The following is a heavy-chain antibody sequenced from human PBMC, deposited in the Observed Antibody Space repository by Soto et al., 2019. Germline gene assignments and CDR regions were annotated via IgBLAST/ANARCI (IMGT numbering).Heavy chain of an antibody. D-gene: IGHD3-22*01. J-gene: IGHJ6*02. CDR1: GFTFRTYW. CDR3: ARYDSSGYYWPYYYYGMDV. V-gene: IGHV3-7*04. CDR2: IKPDGSQK. Sequence: PGGSLRLSCAASGFTFRTYWMSWVRQAQGKGLEWVANIKPDGSQKWYVDSVKGRFTISRDNAKNSLYLQMNSLRAEDTAVYYCARYDSSGYYWPYYYYGMDVWGQGTTVTVSS.